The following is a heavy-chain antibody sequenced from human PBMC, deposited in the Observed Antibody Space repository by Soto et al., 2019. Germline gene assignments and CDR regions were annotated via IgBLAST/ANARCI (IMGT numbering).Heavy chain of an antibody. Sequence: GESLKISCKGSGYSFTSYWIGWVRQMPGKGLEWMGIIYPGDSDTRYSPSFQGQVTISADKSISTAYLQWSSLKASGTAIYYCAIHQYYYYSSGYFRDYSYYYGMAVWGQGITVTGSS. CDR2: IYPGDSDT. V-gene: IGHV5-51*01. CDR3: AIHQYYYYSSGYFRDYSYYYGMAV. D-gene: IGHD3-22*01. CDR1: GYSFTSYW. J-gene: IGHJ6*02.